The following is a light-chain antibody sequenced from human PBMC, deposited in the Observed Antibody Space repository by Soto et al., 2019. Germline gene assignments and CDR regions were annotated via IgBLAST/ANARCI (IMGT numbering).Light chain of an antibody. V-gene: IGKV1-5*01. CDR1: DEIYTS. CDR3: QYYTLYSGP. CDR2: GAS. Sequence: DIQLTQSPSSVSASVGDSVTISCRASDEIYTSLAWYHQKPGRAPKLLIYGASNLHTGVSARFRGSGSGSYFSLTISSLQPDDIGIYYCQYYTLYSGPFGQGTRV. J-gene: IGKJ1*01.